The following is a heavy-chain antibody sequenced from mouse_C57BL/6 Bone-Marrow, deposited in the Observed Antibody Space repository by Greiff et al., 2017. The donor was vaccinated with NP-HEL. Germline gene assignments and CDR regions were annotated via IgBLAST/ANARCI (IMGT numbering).Heavy chain of an antibody. V-gene: IGHV2-2*01. Sequence: VQLKESGPGLVQPSQSLSITCTVSGFSLTSYGVHWVRQSPGKGLEWLGVIWSGGSTDYNAAFISRLSISKDNSKSQVFFKMNSLQADDTAIYYCARKREITTVHYAMDYWGQGTSVTVSS. D-gene: IGHD1-1*01. J-gene: IGHJ4*01. CDR2: IWSGGST. CDR3: ARKREITTVHYAMDY. CDR1: GFSLTSYG.